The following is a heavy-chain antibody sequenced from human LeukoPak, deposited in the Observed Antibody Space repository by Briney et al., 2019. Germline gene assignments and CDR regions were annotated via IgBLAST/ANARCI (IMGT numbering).Heavy chain of an antibody. Sequence: SETLSLTCTVSGYSISSNYYWGWIRQPPGKGLEWIGSIYYSGSTYYNPSLKSRVTISVDTSKNQFSLKLSSVTAADTAVYYCARTRYYYNSRSYGAPYYFDYWGQGTLVTVSS. CDR2: IYYSGST. CDR1: GYSISSNYY. V-gene: IGHV4-38-2*02. CDR3: ARTRYYYNSRSYGAPYYFDY. J-gene: IGHJ4*02. D-gene: IGHD3-10*01.